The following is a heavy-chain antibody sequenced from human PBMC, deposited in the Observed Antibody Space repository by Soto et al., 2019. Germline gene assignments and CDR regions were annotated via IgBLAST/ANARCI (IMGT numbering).Heavy chain of an antibody. CDR3: ASLPARHYYSGMDV. CDR2: IYYTGIT. Sequence: PSETMSLTCSVAGGYIVYYYWNWIRKPPGKGLEWLGHIYYTGITAYNPSLNSRITISVDTSKNQISLNLGSVTAADTAVYYCASLPARHYYSGMDVWGQGTTVTVSS. V-gene: IGHV4-59*01. J-gene: IGHJ6*02. D-gene: IGHD2-2*01. CDR1: GGYIVYYY.